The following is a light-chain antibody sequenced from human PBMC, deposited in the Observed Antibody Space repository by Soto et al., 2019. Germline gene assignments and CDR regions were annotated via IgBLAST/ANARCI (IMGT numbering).Light chain of an antibody. Sequence: EIVLTQSPVTLSLSPEERATLSCRASQSVSSYLAWYQQKPGQAPRLLIYDASNRATGIPARFSGSGSGTDFTLTISSLEPEDFAVYYCQQRSNWLTFGGGTKVDIK. CDR1: QSVSSY. J-gene: IGKJ4*01. CDR3: QQRSNWLT. CDR2: DAS. V-gene: IGKV3-11*01.